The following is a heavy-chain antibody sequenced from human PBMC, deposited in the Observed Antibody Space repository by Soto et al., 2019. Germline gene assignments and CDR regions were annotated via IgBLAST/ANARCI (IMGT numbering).Heavy chain of an antibody. J-gene: IGHJ6*02. V-gene: IGHV3-30*18. CDR2: ISYDGSDK. D-gene: IGHD1-20*01. CDR3: AKQRGYNWSPPPYYYYGLDV. CDR1: GFTFSSFG. Sequence: QAQLVESGGGVVQPGTSLRISCEVSGFTFSSFGMNWIRQAPGKGLEWVAFISYDGSDKYYGDSVKGRFTISRDNSKDTLYLQMNSLRVEDTGVYYWAKQRGYNWSPPPYYYYGLDVWGQGTTVTVSS.